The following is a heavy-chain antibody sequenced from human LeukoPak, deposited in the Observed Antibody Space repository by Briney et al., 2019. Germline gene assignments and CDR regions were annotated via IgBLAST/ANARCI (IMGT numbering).Heavy chain of an antibody. Sequence: GGSLRLSCAASGFTFSSYNMNWVRLAPGKGLEWVSYISTSSSIIYYADSVQGRFTISRDNAKNSLSLQMNSLREEDTAVYYCARDYYEAPFDYWGQGTLVTVSS. D-gene: IGHD3-22*01. CDR2: ISTSSSII. CDR3: ARDYYEAPFDY. J-gene: IGHJ4*02. V-gene: IGHV3-48*02. CDR1: GFTFSSYN.